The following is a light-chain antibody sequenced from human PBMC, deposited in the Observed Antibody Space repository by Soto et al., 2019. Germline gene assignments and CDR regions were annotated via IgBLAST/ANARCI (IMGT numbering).Light chain of an antibody. CDR2: EVS. Sequence: QSALTQPPSASGSPGQSVTISCTGTSSDDGGYNYVSWYQQHPGKAPKLMIYEVSKRPSGVPDRFSGSKSGNPDSLTVSGLQAEDEADYYCSSYAGSNKVVFGGGTKVTVL. CDR1: SSDDGGYNY. V-gene: IGLV2-8*01. J-gene: IGLJ2*01. CDR3: SSYAGSNKVV.